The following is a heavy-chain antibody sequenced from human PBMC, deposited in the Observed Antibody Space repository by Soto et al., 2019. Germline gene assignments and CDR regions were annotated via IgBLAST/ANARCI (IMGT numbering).Heavy chain of an antibody. CDR1: GVSISSSSYY. V-gene: IGHV4-39*01. CDR3: ATTYSICWYNYFDY. J-gene: IGHJ4*01. CDR2: IYYSGST. D-gene: IGHD6-13*01. Sequence: SETLSLTCIVSGVSISSSSYYWGWIRQPPGKGLEWIGSIYYSGSTYYNPSLKSRVTVSVDTSKKQFYLKLSSMTAADTAVYYCATTYSICWYNYFDYWGHGTLVTVSS.